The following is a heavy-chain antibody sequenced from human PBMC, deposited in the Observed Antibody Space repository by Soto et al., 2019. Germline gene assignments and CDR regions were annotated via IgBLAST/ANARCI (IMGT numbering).Heavy chain of an antibody. J-gene: IGHJ4*02. Sequence: QVQLVESGGGVVQPGTSLRLSCVGSGFTFRSFVIHWVRQAPGRGLEWVALTSYDGTNKYFGDSVKGRFTISRDNSRNTVDLQMDSLRLEDTALYYCARWGTTGGLVVWGQGTLVSVSS. V-gene: IGHV3-30*19. CDR2: TSYDGTNK. CDR1: GFTFRSFV. D-gene: IGHD3-16*01. CDR3: ARWGTTGGLVV.